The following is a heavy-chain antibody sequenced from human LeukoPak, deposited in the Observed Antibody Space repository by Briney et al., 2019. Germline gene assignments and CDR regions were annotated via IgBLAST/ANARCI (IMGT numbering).Heavy chain of an antibody. V-gene: IGHV3-48*04. CDR3: ARGFSRTYRALFDY. Sequence: GSLRLSCAASGFTLSSYSMNWVRQAPGKGLEWVSYISSSSSTIYYADSVKGRFTISRDNAKNSLYLQMNSLRAEDTAVYYCARGFSRTYRALFDYWGQGTLVTVSS. CDR1: GFTLSSYS. J-gene: IGHJ4*02. CDR2: ISSSSSTI. D-gene: IGHD1-14*01.